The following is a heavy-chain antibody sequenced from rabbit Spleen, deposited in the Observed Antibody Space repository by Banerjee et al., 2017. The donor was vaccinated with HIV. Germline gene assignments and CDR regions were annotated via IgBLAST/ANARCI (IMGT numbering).Heavy chain of an antibody. CDR1: GFSFSSSDY. V-gene: IGHV1S40*01. D-gene: IGHD8-1*01. CDR2: IAGSSSGFT. J-gene: IGHJ6*01. Sequence: QSLVESGGGLVQPGGSLALTCKASGFSFSSSDYICWVRQAPGKGLEWISCIAGSSSGFTYSATWAKGRFTISKTSSTTVTLQMTSLTVADTATYFCARDTGSSFSSYGMDLWGPGTLVTVS. CDR3: ARDTGSSFSSYGMDL.